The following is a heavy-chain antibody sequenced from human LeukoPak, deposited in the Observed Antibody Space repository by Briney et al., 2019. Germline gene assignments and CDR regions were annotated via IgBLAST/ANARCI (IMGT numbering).Heavy chain of an antibody. J-gene: IGHJ4*02. CDR1: GFTFSNYG. CDR3: ARVGIRFLEQYYFDY. V-gene: IGHV3-21*01. CDR2: ISTSSSYI. Sequence: GGSLRLSCAASGFTFSNYGMHWFRQAPGKGLEWLSYISTSSSYIYYADSVKGRFTVSRDNAMSSLFLQMNSLIAEDTAVYYCARVGIRFLEQYYFDYWGQGTLVTVSS. D-gene: IGHD3-3*01.